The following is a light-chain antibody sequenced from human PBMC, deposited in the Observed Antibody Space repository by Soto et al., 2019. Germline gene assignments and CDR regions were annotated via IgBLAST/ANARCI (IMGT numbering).Light chain of an antibody. J-gene: IGKJ1*01. CDR1: QTISSW. CDR3: QHYNSYSEA. CDR2: KAS. Sequence: DIQMTQSPSTLSGSVGDRVTITCRASQTISSWLAWYQQKPGKAPKLLIYKASTLKSGVPSRFSGSRSGTEFTLTISSLQPDDFATYYCQHYNSYSEALGQWTKVDIK. V-gene: IGKV1-5*03.